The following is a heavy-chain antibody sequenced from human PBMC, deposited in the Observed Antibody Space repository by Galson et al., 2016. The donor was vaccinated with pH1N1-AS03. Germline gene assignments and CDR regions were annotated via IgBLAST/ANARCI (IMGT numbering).Heavy chain of an antibody. D-gene: IGHD6-19*01. V-gene: IGHV4-59*01. J-gene: IGHJ4*02. CDR3: ASAERPGIAVAPFDY. CDR2: ISNSGTT. CDR1: GASISSYY. Sequence: LSLTCTVSGASISSYYWTWIRQAPGKGLEWIGYISNSGTTNYNPSLKSRVTISVDTSKNRFSLMVKSITAADTAAYYCASAERPGIAVAPFDYWGRGTLVTVSS.